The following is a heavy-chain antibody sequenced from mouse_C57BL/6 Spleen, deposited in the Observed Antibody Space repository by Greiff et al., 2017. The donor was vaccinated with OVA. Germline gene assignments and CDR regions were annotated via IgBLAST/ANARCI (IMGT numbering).Heavy chain of an antibody. CDR1: GYTFTGYW. D-gene: IGHD1-1*02. J-gene: IGHJ3*01. CDR2: IDPSDSYT. V-gene: IGHV1-69*01. Sequence: VQLQQSGAELMKPGASVKLSCKATGYTFTGYWIEWVKQRPGQGLEWIGEIDPSDSYTNYNRKFKGKSTLTVDKSSSTTYLQLSSLTSEDSAVYYCARGGPAWFAYWGQGTLVTVSA. CDR3: ARGGPAWFAY.